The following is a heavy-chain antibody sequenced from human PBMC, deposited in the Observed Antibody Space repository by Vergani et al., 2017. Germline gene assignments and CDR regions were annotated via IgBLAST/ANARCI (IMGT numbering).Heavy chain of an antibody. V-gene: IGHV3-23*01. CDR1: GFTFSSYA. CDR3: AKARDPNCKGGNCYSYYYGLDL. D-gene: IGHD2-15*01. Sequence: EVQLLESGGGLVQPGGSLRLSFGASGFTFSSYAMTWVRQAPGKGLDWVSAISGSGGNTFYPDSVKGRFTISRDNSKDTLYLQMNSLRVEDTAIYYCAKARDPNCKGGNCYSYYYGLDLWGQGTTVTVSS. CDR2: ISGSGGNT. J-gene: IGHJ6*02.